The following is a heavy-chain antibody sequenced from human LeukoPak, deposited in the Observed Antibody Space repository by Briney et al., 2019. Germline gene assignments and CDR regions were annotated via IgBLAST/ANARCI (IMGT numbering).Heavy chain of an antibody. J-gene: IGHJ4*02. D-gene: IGHD4-23*01. CDR3: AKEGVIDGGHSVSLYYFDY. CDR2: DGGRGAST. V-gene: IGHV3-23*01. CDR1: GGTFSSTA. Sequence: GGSLTLSCGVSGGTFSSTAWRWLLRAPPKGRVEWTADGGRGASTYYAHSVKGRFTISRDNSENTLYVKLNTLRAADTAVYYCAKEGVIDGGHSVSLYYFDYWGQGTLVTVSS.